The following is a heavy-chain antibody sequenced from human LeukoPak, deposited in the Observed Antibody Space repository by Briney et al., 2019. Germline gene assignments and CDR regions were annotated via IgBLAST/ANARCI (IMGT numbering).Heavy chain of an antibody. V-gene: IGHV3-20*04. D-gene: IGHD6-19*01. CDR3: ARDRAQWLALGFDY. Sequence: PGGSLRLSCAASGFTFSRYAMNWVRQAPGKGLEWVSGLNWNGGSTHYADSVKGRFTISRDNAKNSLYLQMNSLRAEDTAVYYCARDRAQWLALGFDYWGQGTLVTVSS. J-gene: IGHJ4*02. CDR2: LNWNGGST. CDR1: GFTFSRYA.